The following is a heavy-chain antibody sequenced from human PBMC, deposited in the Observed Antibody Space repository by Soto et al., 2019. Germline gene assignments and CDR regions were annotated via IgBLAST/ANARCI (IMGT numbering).Heavy chain of an antibody. D-gene: IGHD3-10*01. CDR2: INAGNGNT. Sequence: ASVKVSCKASGYTFTSYAMHWVRQAPGQRLEWMGWINAGNGNTKYSQKFQGRVTITRDTSASTAYMELSSLRSEDTAVYYCARDEDYYGSGSYSPYDYWGQGTLVTVSS. V-gene: IGHV1-3*01. J-gene: IGHJ4*02. CDR3: ARDEDYYGSGSYSPYDY. CDR1: GYTFTSYA.